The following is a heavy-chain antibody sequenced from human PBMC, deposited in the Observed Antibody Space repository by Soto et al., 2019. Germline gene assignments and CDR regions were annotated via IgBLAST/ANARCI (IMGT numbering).Heavy chain of an antibody. CDR2: VSGDGVST. CDR3: AKGSGFDLYPPHYMDV. V-gene: IGHV3-23*01. CDR1: GFTFSSYA. J-gene: IGHJ6*03. Sequence: GGSLRLSCAASGFTFSSYAMTWVRQAPGNGLQWVSAVSGDGVSTYYADSVRGRFTISRDNSKNTLSLQMNSLRAEDTAVYYCAKGSGFDLYPPHYMDVWAKGTTVTVSS. D-gene: IGHD5-12*01.